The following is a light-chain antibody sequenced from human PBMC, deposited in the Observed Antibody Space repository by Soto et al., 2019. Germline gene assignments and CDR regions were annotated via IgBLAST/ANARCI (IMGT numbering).Light chain of an antibody. CDR3: QQRSNWPYT. CDR2: DAS. J-gene: IGKJ2*01. V-gene: IGKV3-11*01. CDR1: QSVSSY. Sequence: EIVLTQSPATLSLSPGERATLSCRASQSVSSYLAWYQQKPGQAHRLLIYDASNRATGIPARFSGSGSGTDFTLTISSLEPEDFAVYYCQQRSNWPYTFGQGTKLDIK.